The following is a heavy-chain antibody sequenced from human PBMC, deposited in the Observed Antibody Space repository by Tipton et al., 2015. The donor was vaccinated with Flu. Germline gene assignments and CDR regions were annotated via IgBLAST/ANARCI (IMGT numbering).Heavy chain of an antibody. D-gene: IGHD3-16*02. J-gene: IGHJ6*02. Sequence: TLSLTCDVSGGSINGYFWSWIRQSPGKGLEWIGNVYYSGSTSYDPSFKSRVTILVDTSNNQFSLKLSSVTAADTAVYYCARDNLLQSGGIRPYYYYAMDVWGQGTTVIVSS. CDR3: ARDNLLQSGGIRPYYYYAMDV. CDR2: VYYSGST. V-gene: IGHV4-59*01. CDR1: GGSINGYF.